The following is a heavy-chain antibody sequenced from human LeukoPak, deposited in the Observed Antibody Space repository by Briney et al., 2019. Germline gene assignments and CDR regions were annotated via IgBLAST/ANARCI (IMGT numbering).Heavy chain of an antibody. CDR1: GFTFSSYS. Sequence: GGSLRLSCAASGFTFSSYSMNWVRQAPGKGLEWVSYISSSSSTIYYADSVKGRFTISRDNAKNSLYLQMNSLRAEDTAVYYCASSRITMVRGVIIRRGSIDYWGQGTLVTVSS. CDR2: ISSSSSTI. D-gene: IGHD3-10*01. CDR3: ASSRITMVRGVIIRRGSIDY. V-gene: IGHV3-48*01. J-gene: IGHJ4*02.